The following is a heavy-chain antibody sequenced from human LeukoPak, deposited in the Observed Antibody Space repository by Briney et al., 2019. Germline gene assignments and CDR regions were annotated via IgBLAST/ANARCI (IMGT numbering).Heavy chain of an antibody. D-gene: IGHD3-22*01. CDR3: ARGDSSGYYYYYGMDV. CDR2: IYSGGST. V-gene: IGHV3-53*01. J-gene: IGHJ6*02. CDR1: GFTVSSNY. Sequence: GGSLRLSCAASGFTVSSNYMSWVRQAPGKGLEWVSVIYSGGSTYYAESVKGRFTISRDNSKNTLYLQMNSLRAEDMAVYYCARGDSSGYYYYYGMDVWGQGTTVTVSS.